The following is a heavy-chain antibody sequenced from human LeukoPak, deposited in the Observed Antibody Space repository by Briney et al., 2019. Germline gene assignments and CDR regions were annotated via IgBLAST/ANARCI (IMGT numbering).Heavy chain of an antibody. CDR2: IAGDGGAK. V-gene: IGHV3-30*03. D-gene: IGHD2-15*01. J-gene: IGHJ4*02. CDR3: AREATWGQWYFDH. CDR1: AFTFNNHV. Sequence: GTSLRLSCVASAFTFNNHVMHWVRQAPGKGLEWVSVIAGDGGAKFYADSVKGRFTLSRDNSKNMLYLEMNSLTVEDTAVYYCAREATWGQWYFDHWGQGTPVTVSS.